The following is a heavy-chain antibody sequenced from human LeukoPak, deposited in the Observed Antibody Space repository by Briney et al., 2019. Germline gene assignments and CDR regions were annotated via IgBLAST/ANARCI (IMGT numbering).Heavy chain of an antibody. D-gene: IGHD6-13*01. CDR3: ARLSQQLVPA. CDR1: GDSVSQNSAD. J-gene: IGHJ4*02. V-gene: IGHV6-1*01. Sequence: SQTLSDTFASSGDSVSQNSADWHGLPDSPSRGLEGLGKTYYRSKWYNDYAVSVKSRITITPDTSKNQFSLQLNSVTPEDTAVYYCARLSQQLVPAWGQGTLVTAPS. CDR2: TYYRSKWYN.